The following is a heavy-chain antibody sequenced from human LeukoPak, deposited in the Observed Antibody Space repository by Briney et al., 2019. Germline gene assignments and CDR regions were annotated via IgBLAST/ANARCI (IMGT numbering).Heavy chain of an antibody. CDR3: ASVRRGFGESSKYYSYYYMHV. Sequence: SETLSLTCTVSGGSISSSSYYWGWIRQPPGKGLEWIGNIYYSGSTYYNPSLKSRVTISVDTSNNQFSLKLSAVTAADTAVYYCASVRRGFGESSKYYSYYYMHVWGNGTTVTIAS. CDR2: IYYSGST. J-gene: IGHJ6*03. V-gene: IGHV4-39*01. CDR1: GGSISSSSYY. D-gene: IGHD3-10*01.